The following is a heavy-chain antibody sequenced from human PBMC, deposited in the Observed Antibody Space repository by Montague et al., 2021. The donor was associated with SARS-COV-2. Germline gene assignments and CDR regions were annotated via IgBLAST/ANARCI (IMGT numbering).Heavy chain of an antibody. CDR3: ARDRYRRNYDCVDWFDY. J-gene: IGHJ4*02. CDR1: VDSISSSSYY. CDR2: IYYSGST. Sequence: SETLSLTCIVSVDSISSSSYYWGWIRQPPGKGLEYIGRIYYSGSTNYNPSLKSRVTISIDTSKNQFSLKLSSVTAADTAVYYCARDRYRRNYDCVDWFDYWGQGTLVTVSS. D-gene: IGHD2-21*01. V-gene: IGHV4-39*07.